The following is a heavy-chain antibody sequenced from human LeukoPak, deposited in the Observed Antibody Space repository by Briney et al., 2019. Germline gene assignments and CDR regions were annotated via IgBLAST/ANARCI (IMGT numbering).Heavy chain of an antibody. D-gene: IGHD3-10*01. CDR1: GFTFSGHA. J-gene: IGHJ3*02. Sequence: PGRSLRLSCAASGFTFSGHAIHWVRQAPGKGLEWVVGLGFDGSSEYYADSVKGRFTISRDNSKSLLYTQMNSLRAEDTAVYYCARERSSEEFDIWGQGTMVTVSP. CDR3: ARERSSEEFDI. V-gene: IGHV3-33*01. CDR2: LGFDGSSE.